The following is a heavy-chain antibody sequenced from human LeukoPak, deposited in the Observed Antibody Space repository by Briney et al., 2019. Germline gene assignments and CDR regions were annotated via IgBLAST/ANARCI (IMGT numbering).Heavy chain of an antibody. V-gene: IGHV1-46*01. Sequence: ASVKASCKASGYTFTSYYMHWVRQAPGQGLEWMGIINPSGGSTSYAQKFQGRVTMTRDTSTSIVYMELSSLRSEDTAVYYCARGLRITMVRGVTNWFDPWGQGTLVTVSS. CDR3: ARGLRITMVRGVTNWFDP. CDR2: INPSGGST. D-gene: IGHD3-10*01. J-gene: IGHJ5*02. CDR1: GYTFTSYY.